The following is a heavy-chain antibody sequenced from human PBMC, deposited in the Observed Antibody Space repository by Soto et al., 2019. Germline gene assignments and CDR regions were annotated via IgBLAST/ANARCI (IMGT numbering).Heavy chain of an antibody. CDR1: GYSFTNYW. D-gene: IGHD3-10*01. CDR2: VDPTDSYS. CDR3: ARDSHYPQGNYSTYYTYAMDV. J-gene: IGHJ6*02. V-gene: IGHV5-10-1*01. Sequence: GESLKISCKGSGYSFTNYWITWVRQMPGKGLEWLGRVDPTDSYSNYSPSFQGHVTISADKSISTAYLQWSSLKASDTAMYYCARDSHYPQGNYSTYYTYAMDVWGQGTTVTVSS.